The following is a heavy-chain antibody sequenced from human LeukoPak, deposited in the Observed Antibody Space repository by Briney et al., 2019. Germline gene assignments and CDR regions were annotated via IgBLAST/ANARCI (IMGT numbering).Heavy chain of an antibody. CDR3: ARGRPRGNDY. CDR2: IASDGSST. CDR1: GFTFSSYW. D-gene: IGHD4-23*01. Sequence: GGSLRLSCAASGFTFSSYWMNWVCQAPGKGLVWVSRIASDGSSTTYADSVKGRFSISRDNAKNTLYLQMNSLRVEDTAVYYCARGRPRGNDYWGQGTLVTVSS. J-gene: IGHJ4*02. V-gene: IGHV3-74*01.